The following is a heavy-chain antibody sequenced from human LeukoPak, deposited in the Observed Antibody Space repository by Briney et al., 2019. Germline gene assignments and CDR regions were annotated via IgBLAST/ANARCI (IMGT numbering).Heavy chain of an antibody. V-gene: IGHV3-21*01. Sequence: GGSLRLSCAASVFTFSNYNMNWVRQAPGKGLEWVSFISSGGSYIYYTDSVKGRFTISRDNAKNSLFLQMNSLRAEDTAVYFCARAVVGSGYDYFDYWGQGTLVTVSS. CDR1: VFTFSNYN. CDR3: ARAVVGSGYDYFDY. J-gene: IGHJ4*02. CDR2: ISSGGSYI. D-gene: IGHD5-12*01.